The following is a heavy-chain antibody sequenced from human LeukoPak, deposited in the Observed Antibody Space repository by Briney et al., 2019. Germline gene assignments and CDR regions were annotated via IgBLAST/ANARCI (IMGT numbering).Heavy chain of an antibody. CDR3: ARDRAATGDYYFDY. CDR2: ISSSSSTI. V-gene: IGHV3-48*02. CDR1: GFTFSSYA. Sequence: GGSLRLSCAASGFTFSSYAMNWVRQAPGKGLEWVSYISSSSSTIYYADSVKGRFTISRGNAKNSLYLQMNSLRDEDTAVYYCARDRAATGDYYFDYWGQGTLVTVSS. J-gene: IGHJ4*02. D-gene: IGHD7-27*01.